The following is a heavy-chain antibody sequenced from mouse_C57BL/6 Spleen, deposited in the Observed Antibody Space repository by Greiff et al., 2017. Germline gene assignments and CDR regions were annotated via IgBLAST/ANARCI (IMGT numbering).Heavy chain of an antibody. J-gene: IGHJ2*01. V-gene: IGHV3-6*01. CDR2: ISYDGSN. D-gene: IGHD1-1*01. Sequence: ESGPGLVKPSQSLSLTCSVTGYSITSGYYWNWIRQFPGNKLEWMGYISYDGSNNYNPSLKNRISITRDTSKNQFFLKLNSVTTEDTATYYCARAHYYGSSHLDYWGQGTTLTVSS. CDR3: ARAHYYGSSHLDY. CDR1: GYSITSGYY.